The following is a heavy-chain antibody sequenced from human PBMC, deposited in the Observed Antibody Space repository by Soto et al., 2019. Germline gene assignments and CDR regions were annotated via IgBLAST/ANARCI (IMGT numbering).Heavy chain of an antibody. D-gene: IGHD2-21*02. V-gene: IGHV4-59*01. J-gene: IGHJ6*02. CDR1: GGSISGYY. CDR2: MYNTGST. Sequence: PSETLSLTCAVSGGSISGYYWSWIRQPPGKGLEWIGYMYNTGSTVYNPSFKSRVTISVGTSKNQFSLKLNSVTAADTAVYYCARDLWGYCGTDCYPLDVWGQGTTVTVS. CDR3: ARDLWGYCGTDCYPLDV.